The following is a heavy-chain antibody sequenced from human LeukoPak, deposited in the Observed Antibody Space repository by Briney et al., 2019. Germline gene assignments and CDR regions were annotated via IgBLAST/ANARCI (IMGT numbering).Heavy chain of an antibody. CDR2: IYTSGST. CDR1: GGSISSGSYY. D-gene: IGHD3-3*01. Sequence: SETLSLTCTVSGGSISSGSYYWSWIRQPAGKGLEWIGRIYTSGSTNYNPSLKSRVTMSVDTSKNQFSLKLSSVTAADTAVYYCARYGVTDFWSGYFDYWGQGTLVTVSS. V-gene: IGHV4-61*02. CDR3: ARYGVTDFWSGYFDY. J-gene: IGHJ4*02.